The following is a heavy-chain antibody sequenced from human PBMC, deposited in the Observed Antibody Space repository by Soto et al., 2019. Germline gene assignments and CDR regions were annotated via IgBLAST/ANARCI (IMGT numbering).Heavy chain of an antibody. CDR3: ARDEIMITFGGVIAIDAYYYYYGMDV. CDR2: INPNSGGT. V-gene: IGHV1-2*02. D-gene: IGHD3-16*02. J-gene: IGHJ6*02. CDR1: GYTFTGYY. Sequence: ASVKVSCKASGYTFTGYYMHWVRQAPGQGLEWIGWINPNSGGTNYAQKFQGRVTMTRDTSISTAYMELSRLRSDDTAVYYCARDEIMITFGGVIAIDAYYYYYGMDVWGQGTTVT.